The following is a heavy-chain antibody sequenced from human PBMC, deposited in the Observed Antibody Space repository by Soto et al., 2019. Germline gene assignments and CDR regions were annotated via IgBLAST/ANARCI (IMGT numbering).Heavy chain of an antibody. CDR3: ASTLGWIDS. D-gene: IGHD3-16*01. Sequence: QVQLQESGPGLVKPSETLSLTCTVSGASVSSGSYYWTWIRQPPGKGLEWIGYFHYSVNSNFNPSLKSRLTSSADTSKSQYCLKLTSVTAPDTAVFCWASTLGWIDSWGQGSLVTVTS. CDR1: GASVSSGSYY. J-gene: IGHJ5*01. V-gene: IGHV4-61*01. CDR2: FHYSVNS.